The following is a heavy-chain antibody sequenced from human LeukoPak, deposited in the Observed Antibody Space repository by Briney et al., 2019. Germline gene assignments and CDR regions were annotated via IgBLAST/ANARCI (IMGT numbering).Heavy chain of an antibody. CDR2: ISAYNGNT. Sequence: ASVKVSYKASGYTFTSYGISWVRQAPGQGLEWMGWISAYNGNTNYAQKLQGRVTMTTDTSTSTAYMELRSLRSDDTAVYYCAREGLRYFDWLPLNYYGMDVWAKGPRSPSP. CDR1: GYTFTSYG. V-gene: IGHV1-18*01. J-gene: IGHJ6*02. D-gene: IGHD3-9*01. CDR3: AREGLRYFDWLPLNYYGMDV.